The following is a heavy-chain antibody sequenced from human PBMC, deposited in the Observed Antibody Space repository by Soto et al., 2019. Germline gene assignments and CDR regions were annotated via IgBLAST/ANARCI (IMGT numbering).Heavy chain of an antibody. Sequence: QVQLVQSGSEVKKPDASVKVSCKASGYNFTSYGLSWVRQAPRQGHEWLGWISAYNGNTNYAQKLQGSVTMTTDTSTSTAYMELRSLRAADTAVYSCAREVADYPGSFPARFGFDPWGQGTLVTVSS. D-gene: IGHD3-10*01. V-gene: IGHV1-18*01. CDR2: ISAYNGNT. J-gene: IGHJ5*02. CDR3: AREVADYPGSFPARFGFDP. CDR1: GYNFTSYG.